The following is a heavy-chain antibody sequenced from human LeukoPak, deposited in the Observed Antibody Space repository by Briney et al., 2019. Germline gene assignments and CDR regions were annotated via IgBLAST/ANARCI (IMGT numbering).Heavy chain of an antibody. CDR3: AELGITMIGGV. D-gene: IGHD3-10*02. J-gene: IGHJ6*04. Sequence: GGSLRLSCAASGFTFSDYEMNWVRQAPGKGLEWILHISTSGSIIHYADSVKGRFTISRDNAKNSLYLQMNSLRAEDTAVYYCAELGITMIGGVWGKGTTVTISS. V-gene: IGHV3-48*03. CDR1: GFTFSDYE. CDR2: ISTSGSII.